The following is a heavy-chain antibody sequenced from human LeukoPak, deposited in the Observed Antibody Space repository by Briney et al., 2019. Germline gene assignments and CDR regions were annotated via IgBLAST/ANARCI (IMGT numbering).Heavy chain of an antibody. D-gene: IGHD4-23*01. CDR3: AKLYGGYYYYGMDV. J-gene: IGHJ6*02. Sequence: SQTLSLTCTVSGGSISSVGYYWSWIRQHPGKGLEWIGYIYYTGSTYYNPSLESRVTISVDTSKDQFSLKVRSVTAADTAVYYCAKLYGGYYYYGMDVWGQGTTVTVSS. V-gene: IGHV4-31*03. CDR2: IYYTGST. CDR1: GGSISSVGYY.